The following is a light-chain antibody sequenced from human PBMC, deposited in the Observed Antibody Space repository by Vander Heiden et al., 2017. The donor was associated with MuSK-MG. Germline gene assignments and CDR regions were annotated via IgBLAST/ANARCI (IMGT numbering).Light chain of an antibody. CDR2: DVS. CDR1: SSDVGGYNY. J-gene: IGLJ3*02. CDR3: SSYTTNNTWV. Sequence: QSALTQPASVSGSPGQSITISCTGSSSDVGGYNYVSWYQQPPAKAPKVISYDVSKRPSGVSNRVSGSKSGNTASLTISGLQTDDEANYYCSSYTTNNTWVFGGGTKLTVL. V-gene: IGLV2-14*01.